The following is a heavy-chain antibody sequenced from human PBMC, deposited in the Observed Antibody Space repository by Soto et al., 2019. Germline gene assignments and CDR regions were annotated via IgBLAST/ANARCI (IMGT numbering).Heavy chain of an antibody. J-gene: IGHJ6*02. V-gene: IGHV3-23*01. CDR2: ISGSGGST. CDR1: GFTFSDYA. Sequence: PGGSLILSCVASGFTFSDYAMAWVRQSPGKGLEWVSSISGSGGSTYYADSVKGRFTISRDNSKNTVFLQMNSLRAEDTAVYYCAKDHGMDVWGQGATVTVSS. CDR3: AKDHGMDV.